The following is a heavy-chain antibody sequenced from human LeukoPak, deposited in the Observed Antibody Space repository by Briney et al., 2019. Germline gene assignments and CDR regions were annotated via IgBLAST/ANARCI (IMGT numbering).Heavy chain of an antibody. CDR3: ASGYSYGYPYGMDV. D-gene: IGHD5-18*01. Sequence: PSETLSLTCTVSGGSISSGDYYWSWIRQPPGKGLEWIGYIYYSGSAYYNPSLKSRVTISVGTSKNQFSLKLSSVTAADTAVYYCASGYSYGYPYGMDVWGQGTTVTVSS. J-gene: IGHJ6*02. V-gene: IGHV4-30-4*01. CDR1: GGSISSGDYY. CDR2: IYYSGSA.